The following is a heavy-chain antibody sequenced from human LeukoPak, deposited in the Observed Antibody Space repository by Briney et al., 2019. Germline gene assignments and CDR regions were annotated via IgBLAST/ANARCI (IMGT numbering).Heavy chain of an antibody. V-gene: IGHV3-30-3*01. CDR2: ISYDGSNK. CDR3: ARPRDRPPRIYYYYVRAF. CDR1: GFTFSSYA. D-gene: IGHD2/OR15-2a*01. J-gene: IGHJ6*04. Sequence: GGSLRLSCAASGFTFSSYAMHWVRQASGKGLEWVAVISYDGSNKYYADSVKGRFTISRDNSKNTQYLQMNSLIAEDTAGYHCARPRDRPPRIYYYYVRAFGGKGTTVTVSP.